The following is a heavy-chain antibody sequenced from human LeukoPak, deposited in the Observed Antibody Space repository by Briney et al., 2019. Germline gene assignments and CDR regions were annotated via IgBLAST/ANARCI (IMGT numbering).Heavy chain of an antibody. CDR2: MNPNSGNT. D-gene: IGHD1-20*01. CDR3: ARKGITGNYYYYGMDV. Sequence: ASVKVSCKASGYTFTTYGISWVRQAPGQGLEWMGWMNPNSGNTGYAQKFQGRVTMTRNTSISTAYMELSSLRSEDTAVYYCARKGITGNYYYYGMDVWGQGTTVTVSS. J-gene: IGHJ6*02. V-gene: IGHV1-8*02. CDR1: GYTFTTYG.